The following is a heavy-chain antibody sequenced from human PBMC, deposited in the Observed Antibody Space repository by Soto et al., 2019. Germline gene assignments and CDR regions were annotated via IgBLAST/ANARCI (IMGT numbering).Heavy chain of an antibody. D-gene: IGHD3-3*01. CDR2: IYYSGST. CDR3: ARGSNDFWSGYLDP. V-gene: IGHV4-59*01. CDR1: GGSISSYY. Sequence: TSETLSLTCTVSGGSISSYYWSWIRQPPGKGLEWIGYIYYSGSTNYNPSLKSRVTISVDTSKNQFSLKLSSVTAADTAVYYCARGSNDFWSGYLDPWGQGTLVTVSS. J-gene: IGHJ5*02.